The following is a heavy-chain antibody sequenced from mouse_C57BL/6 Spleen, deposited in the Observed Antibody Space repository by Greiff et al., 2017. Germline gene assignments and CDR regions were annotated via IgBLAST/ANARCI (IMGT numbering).Heavy chain of an antibody. Sequence: QVQLQQSGAELVRPGTSVTVSCKASGYAFTNYLIEWVKQRPGQGLEWIGVINPGSGGTNYNEKFKGKATLTADKSSSTAYMQLSSLTSEDSAVYFCARELDYDGFAYWGQGTLVTVSA. D-gene: IGHD2-4*01. J-gene: IGHJ3*01. CDR3: ARELDYDGFAY. CDR2: INPGSGGT. CDR1: GYAFTNYL. V-gene: IGHV1-54*01.